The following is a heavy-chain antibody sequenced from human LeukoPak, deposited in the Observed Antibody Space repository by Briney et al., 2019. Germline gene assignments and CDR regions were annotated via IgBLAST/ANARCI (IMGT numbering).Heavy chain of an antibody. CDR2: IYYRGTT. Sequence: SETLSLTCTVSGCSINSHYWSWIRQPPGKGLEWIGHIYYRGTTKYIPSLKSRVTISLDMSKNQFSLKLTSATAADTAVYYCARSVATIFDYYMDVWGNGTTVTVSS. J-gene: IGHJ6*03. CDR1: GCSINSHY. D-gene: IGHD5-24*01. V-gene: IGHV4-59*11. CDR3: ARSVATIFDYYMDV.